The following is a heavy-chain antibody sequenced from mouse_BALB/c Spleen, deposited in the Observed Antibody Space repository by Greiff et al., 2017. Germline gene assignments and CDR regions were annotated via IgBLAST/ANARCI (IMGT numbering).Heavy chain of an antibody. J-gene: IGHJ1*01. CDR2: IYPGSGST. V-gene: IGHV1-77*01. D-gene: IGHD1-2*01. Sequence: VQLQQSGPELVKPGASVKMSCKASGYTFTDYVISWVKQRTGQGLEWIGEIYPGSGSTYYNEKFKGKATLTAYKSSNTAYMQLSSLTSEDSAVYFCARATTATGWYFDVWGAGTTVTVSS. CDR1: GYTFTDYV. CDR3: ARATTATGWYFDV.